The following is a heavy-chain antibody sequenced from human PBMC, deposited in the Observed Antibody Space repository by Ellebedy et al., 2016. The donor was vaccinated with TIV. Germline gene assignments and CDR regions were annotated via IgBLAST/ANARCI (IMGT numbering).Heavy chain of an antibody. V-gene: IGHV3-33*01. D-gene: IGHD3-22*01. J-gene: IGHJ4*02. Sequence: GESLQISXAASGFTFSSYGMHWVRQAPGKGLEWVAVIWYDGSNKYYADSVKGRFTISRDNSKNTLYLQMNSLRAEDTAVYYCARALVNLNYYDSSGVDYWGQGTLVTVSS. CDR2: IWYDGSNK. CDR3: ARALVNLNYYDSSGVDY. CDR1: GFTFSSYG.